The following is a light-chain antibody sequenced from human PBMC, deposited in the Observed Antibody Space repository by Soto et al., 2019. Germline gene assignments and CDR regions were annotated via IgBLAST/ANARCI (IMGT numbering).Light chain of an antibody. CDR1: SSDVGCYNY. CDR3: SSFTTTTWV. CDR2: EVS. J-gene: IGLJ3*02. Sequence: QSVLTQPASVSGSPGQSITISCTGTSSDVGCYNYVSWYQQHPGKAPKLMIFEVSYRPSGVSNRFSGSKSGNTASLTISGLQAEDEADYYCSSFTTTTWVFGGGTKLTVL. V-gene: IGLV2-14*01.